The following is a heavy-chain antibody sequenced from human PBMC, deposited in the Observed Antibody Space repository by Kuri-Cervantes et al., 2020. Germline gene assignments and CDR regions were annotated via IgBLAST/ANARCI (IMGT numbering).Heavy chain of an antibody. CDR2: IIPIFGTA. CDR3: ARAIGYNDSGKGKYYYYYMDV. CDR1: GYTFTSYG. Sequence: SVKVSCKASGYTFTSYGISWVRQAPGQGLEWMGGIIPIFGTANYAQKFQGRVTITADKSTSTAYMELSSLRSEDTAVYFCARAIGYNDSGKGKYYYYYMDVWGKGTTVTVSS. D-gene: IGHD3-22*01. V-gene: IGHV1-69*06. J-gene: IGHJ6*03.